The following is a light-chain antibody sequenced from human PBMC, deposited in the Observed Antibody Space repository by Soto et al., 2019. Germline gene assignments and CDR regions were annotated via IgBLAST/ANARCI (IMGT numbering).Light chain of an antibody. CDR1: SSDVGGYNY. CDR3: SSYTASSTLV. CDR2: EVS. J-gene: IGLJ1*01. V-gene: IGLV2-14*03. Sequence: QSALTQPASVSGSPGQSITISCTGTSSDVGGYNYVSWSQQHPGKAPKLLISEVSNRPSGVSNRFSGSKSGNTASLTISGLQADDEADYYCSSYTASSTLVFGPGTKVTVL.